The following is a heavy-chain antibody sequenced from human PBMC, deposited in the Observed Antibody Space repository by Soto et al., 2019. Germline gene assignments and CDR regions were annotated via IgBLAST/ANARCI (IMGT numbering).Heavy chain of an antibody. V-gene: IGHV4-31*03. J-gene: IGHJ4*02. CDR3: ARIEMASIK. Sequence: TLSLTCSICGASIRIGGYYWSWLRQSPGKGLEWIGHIYYTGSTFYSPSLKSRLTISLDTSKNQFSLDLRSVTAADTAMYYCARIEMASIKWGRGTLVTVSS. CDR1: GASIRIGGYY. CDR2: IYYTGST.